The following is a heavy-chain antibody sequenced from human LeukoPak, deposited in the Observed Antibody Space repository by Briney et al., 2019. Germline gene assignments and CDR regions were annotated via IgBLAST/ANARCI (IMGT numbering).Heavy chain of an antibody. V-gene: IGHV3-30*02. CDR2: IRYDGSNK. J-gene: IGHJ4*02. CDR1: GFTFSSYG. CDR3: ARGGYYGSGSYYDYFDY. Sequence: GGSLRLSCAASGFTFSSYGMHWVRQAPGKGLEWVAFIRYDGSNKYYADSVKGRFTISRDNSKNTLYLQMNSLRAEDTAVYYCARGGYYGSGSYYDYFDYWGQGTLVTVSS. D-gene: IGHD3-10*01.